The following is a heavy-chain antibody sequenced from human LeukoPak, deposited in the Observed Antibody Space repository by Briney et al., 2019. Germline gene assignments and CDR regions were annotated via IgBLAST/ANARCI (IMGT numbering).Heavy chain of an antibody. CDR2: IKQDGSEK. D-gene: IGHD6-19*01. CDR1: GFTFSSYW. J-gene: IGHJ4*02. V-gene: IGHV3-7*01. CDR3: ASAAPSIAVAGTEFDY. Sequence: GGSLRLSCAASGFTFSSYWMSWVRQAPGKGLEWVANIKQDGSEKYYVDSVKGRFTISRDNSKNTLYLQMNSLRAEDTAVYYCASAAPSIAVAGTEFDYWGQGTLVTVSS.